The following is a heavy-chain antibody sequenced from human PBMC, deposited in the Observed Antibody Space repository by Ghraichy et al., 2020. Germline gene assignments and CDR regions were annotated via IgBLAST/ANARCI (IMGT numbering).Heavy chain of an antibody. D-gene: IGHD1-26*01. CDR2: IDHSGST. CDR3: ANSWAPSFFDY. CDR1: GGSFSGYY. V-gene: IGHV4-34*01. J-gene: IGHJ4*02. Sequence: SETLSLTCAVYGGSFSGYYWSWIRQPPGKGLEWIGEIDHSGSTKYNPSLKSRVTISEDTSKKQFSLKLSSVTAADTAVYYCANSWAPSFFDYWGQGTLVTVSS.